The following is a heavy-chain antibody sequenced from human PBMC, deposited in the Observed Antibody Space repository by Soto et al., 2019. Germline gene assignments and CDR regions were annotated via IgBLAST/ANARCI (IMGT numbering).Heavy chain of an antibody. CDR2: IYYSGST. V-gene: IGHV4-31*03. J-gene: IGHJ5*02. CDR1: GGSISSGGYY. Sequence: QVQLQESGPGLVKPSQTLSLTCTVSGGSISSGGYYWSWIRQHPGKGLEWIGYIYYSGSTYYNPSLKRRVTISVDTSKNQFSLKLSSVTVADTAVYYCARRGSGDYVEFDPWGQGTLVTVSS. CDR3: ARRGSGDYVEFDP. D-gene: IGHD4-17*01.